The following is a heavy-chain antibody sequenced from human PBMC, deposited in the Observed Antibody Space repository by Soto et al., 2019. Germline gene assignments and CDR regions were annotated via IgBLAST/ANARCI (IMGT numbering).Heavy chain of an antibody. CDR2: VNPSGGHT. CDR3: ARGGHVVVVTAALDY. J-gene: IGHJ4*02. CDR1: GDTFTDYY. Sequence: QVQLMQSGAEVKKPGASVKVSCKASGDTFTDYYIHWVRQAPGQGLEWMGTVNPSGGHTTYAQHFLGRVTMPRDTSTSTLDMELTSLTSDDTAVYYCARGGHVVVVTAALDYWGQGTLVTVSA. D-gene: IGHD2-21*02. V-gene: IGHV1-46*01.